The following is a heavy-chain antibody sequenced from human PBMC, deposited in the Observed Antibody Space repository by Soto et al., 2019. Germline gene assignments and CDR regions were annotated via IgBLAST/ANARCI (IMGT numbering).Heavy chain of an antibody. CDR3: ATRITVFGLLIPPFDP. CDR1: GGSANGYS. CDR2: INHTGGT. J-gene: IGHJ5*02. V-gene: IGHV4-34*01. D-gene: IGHD3-3*01. Sequence: SETLSLTCPVYGGSANGYSWNWIRQPPGKGLEWIGEINHTGGTHYNPSLKSRVTMSVDTSKNQFSLRLSSVTAADTAIYYCATRITVFGLLIPPFDPWGQGXQVTVSS.